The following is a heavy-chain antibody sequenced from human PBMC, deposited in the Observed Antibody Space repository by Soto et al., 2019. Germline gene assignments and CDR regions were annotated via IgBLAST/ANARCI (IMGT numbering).Heavy chain of an antibody. CDR3: GRESGETWDYEAS. D-gene: IGHD1-7*01. CDR1: GGSISSYR. Sequence: SETLSLTCTVSGGSISSYRWCWIRQPAGKGLEWIGRLNTYGNTHYNPSLKSRVTVSVDTSRNQFFLTLRSVTAADSAVYHCGRESGETWDYEASWGQGTPVTVSS. J-gene: IGHJ5*02. V-gene: IGHV4-4*07. CDR2: LNTYGNT.